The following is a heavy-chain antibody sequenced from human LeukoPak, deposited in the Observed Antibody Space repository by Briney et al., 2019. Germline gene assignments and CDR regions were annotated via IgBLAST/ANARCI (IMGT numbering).Heavy chain of an antibody. CDR2: IYWDDDK. Sequence: SGPTLVNPTQTLKLTCTFSGFSLSTSGVGVGWIRRPPGKALEWLALIYWDDDKRYSPSLKSRLTITKDTSKNQVVLTMTNMDPVDTATSYCAHQIYYAGIPDAFDIWGQGTMVTVSS. CDR3: AHQIYYAGIPDAFDI. J-gene: IGHJ3*02. V-gene: IGHV2-5*02. D-gene: IGHD3-10*01. CDR1: GFSLSTSGVG.